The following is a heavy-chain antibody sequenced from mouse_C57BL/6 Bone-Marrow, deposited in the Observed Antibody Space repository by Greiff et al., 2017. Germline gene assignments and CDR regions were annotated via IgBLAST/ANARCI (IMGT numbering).Heavy chain of an antibody. V-gene: IGHV1-50*01. CDR3: ARWGPYSNYVFAY. Sequence: QVQLQQPGAELVKPGASVKLSCKASGYTFTSYWMQWVKQRPGQGLEWIGEIDPSASYTNYNQKFKGKATLTVDTSSSTAYMQLSSLTSEDSAVYYCARWGPYSNYVFAYWGQGTLVTVSA. D-gene: IGHD2-5*01. CDR1: GYTFTSYW. J-gene: IGHJ3*01. CDR2: IDPSASYT.